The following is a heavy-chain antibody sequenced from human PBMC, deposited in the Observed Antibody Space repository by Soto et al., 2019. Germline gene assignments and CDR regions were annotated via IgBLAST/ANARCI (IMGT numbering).Heavy chain of an antibody. CDR3: ARVSGWYFLDY. V-gene: IGHV1-3*05. CDR1: GYTFTSYA. D-gene: IGHD6-19*01. J-gene: IGHJ4*02. CDR2: INAGNGNT. Sequence: QVQLVQSGAEEKKPGASVEVSCKASGYTFTSYAMHWVRQAPGQRLEWMGWINAGNGNTKYSQKFQGRVTITRDTSASTVYMELSSLRSEDTAVYYCARVSGWYFLDYWGQGTLVTVSS.